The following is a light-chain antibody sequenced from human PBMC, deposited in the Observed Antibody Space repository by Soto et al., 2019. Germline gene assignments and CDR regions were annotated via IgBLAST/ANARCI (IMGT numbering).Light chain of an antibody. J-gene: IGLJ2*01. CDR1: SGHSDYA. Sequence: QLVLTQSPSASASLGASVKLTCTLSSGHSDYAIAWHQQQPQKGPRYLMKLNSDDSHIKGDGIPDRFSGSSSGAERYLTISSLQSEDEADYYCQTCGTGIQVFGGGTKMTVL. V-gene: IGLV4-69*01. CDR2: LNSDDSH. CDR3: QTCGTGIQV.